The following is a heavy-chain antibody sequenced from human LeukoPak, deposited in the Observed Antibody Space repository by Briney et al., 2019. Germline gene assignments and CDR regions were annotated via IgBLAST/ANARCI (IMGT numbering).Heavy chain of an antibody. CDR3: AREEGAPIAAANI. Sequence: ASVKVSCKASGYTFTTYTISWVRQAPGQGLEWMGWISTSNGNTNYAQKLQGRVTMTTDTSTSTAYIELRSLRSDDTAVYYCAREEGAPIAAANIWGLGTMVTVSS. J-gene: IGHJ3*02. CDR1: GYTFTTYT. V-gene: IGHV1-18*01. D-gene: IGHD6-13*01. CDR2: ISTSNGNT.